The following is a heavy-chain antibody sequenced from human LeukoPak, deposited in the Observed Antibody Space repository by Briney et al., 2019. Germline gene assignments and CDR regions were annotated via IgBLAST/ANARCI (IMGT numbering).Heavy chain of an antibody. V-gene: IGHV1-2*02. D-gene: IGHD3-10*01. CDR3: SRHVVTLVRGVDNRKEDWFDP. Sequence: ASVKVSCKASGYSFNTYYMNWVRQAPGQGLEWLGWINTDSGGTNYAQKFLGRVTMTRDKANSTAYLELSGLRSDDTAVYYCSRHVVTLVRGVDNRKEDWFDPWGQGTLVSVSS. CDR2: INTDSGGT. J-gene: IGHJ5*02. CDR1: GYSFNTYY.